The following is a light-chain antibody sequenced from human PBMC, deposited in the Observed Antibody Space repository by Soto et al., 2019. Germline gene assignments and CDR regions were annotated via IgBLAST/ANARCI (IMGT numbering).Light chain of an antibody. Sequence: QSALTQHASVSGSPGQSITISCTGTSSDVGGYNYVSWYQQHPGKAPKLMIYEVSNRPSGVSNRFSGSKSGNTASLTISGLQAEDEADYYCSSYTSSSPYVFGTGTKVTV. CDR1: SSDVGGYNY. CDR2: EVS. V-gene: IGLV2-14*01. J-gene: IGLJ1*01. CDR3: SSYTSSSPYV.